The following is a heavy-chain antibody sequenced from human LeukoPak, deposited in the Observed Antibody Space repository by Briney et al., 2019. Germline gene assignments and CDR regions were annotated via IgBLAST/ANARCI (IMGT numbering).Heavy chain of an antibody. J-gene: IGHJ4*02. CDR1: GFTFSSYD. CDR2: IYSGGST. V-gene: IGHV3-66*01. Sequence: PGGSLRLSCAASGFTFSSYDMSWVRQAPGKGLEWVSVIYSGGSTYYADSVKGRFTISRDNSKNTLYLQMNSLRAEDTAVYYCARGLGEPPRFDYWGQGALVTVSS. D-gene: IGHD1-14*01. CDR3: ARGLGEPPRFDY.